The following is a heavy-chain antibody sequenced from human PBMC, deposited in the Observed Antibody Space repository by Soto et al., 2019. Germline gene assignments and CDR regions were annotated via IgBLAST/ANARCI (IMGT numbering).Heavy chain of an antibody. D-gene: IGHD2-2*01. CDR2: ILYDGSNK. CDR1: GFTSSNYG. CDR3: AKSRDAYNFYFYYGMDV. Sequence: RLSCAASGFTSSNYGMHWVRQTPGKGLEWVALILYDGSNKYYGDSVKGRFTISRDNSKNTLYLQVSSLRAEDTAVYYCAKSRDAYNFYFYYGMDVWGQGTTVTVSS. V-gene: IGHV3-30*18. J-gene: IGHJ6*02.